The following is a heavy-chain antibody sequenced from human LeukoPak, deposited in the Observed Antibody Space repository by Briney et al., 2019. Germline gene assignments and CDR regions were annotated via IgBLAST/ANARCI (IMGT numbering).Heavy chain of an antibody. V-gene: IGHV1-69*13. D-gene: IGHD6-19*01. J-gene: IGHJ4*02. CDR1: GGTFCSYA. CDR3: ARDSRGWYTADY. CDR2: IIPIFGTA. Sequence: ASVKVSCKASGGTFCSYAISWVRQAPGQGLEWMEGIIPIFGTANYAQKFQGRVTITADESTSTAYMELSSLRSEDTAVYYCARDSRGWYTADYWGQGTLVTVSS.